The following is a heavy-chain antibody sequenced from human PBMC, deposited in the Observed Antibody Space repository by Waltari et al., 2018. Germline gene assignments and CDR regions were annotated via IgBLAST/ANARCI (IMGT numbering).Heavy chain of an antibody. V-gene: IGHV3-74*01. D-gene: IGHD6-13*01. J-gene: IGHJ4*02. CDR3: ARGGGSSSSWYLLDY. CDR1: GFTFSSYW. Sequence: EVQLVESGGGLVQPGGSLRLSCAASGFTFSSYWLTWVRQAPGTGLVWFSRINSDGSSTSYADSVKGRFTISRDNAKNTLYLQMNSLRAEDTAVYYCARGGGSSSSWYLLDYWGQGTLVTVSS. CDR2: INSDGSST.